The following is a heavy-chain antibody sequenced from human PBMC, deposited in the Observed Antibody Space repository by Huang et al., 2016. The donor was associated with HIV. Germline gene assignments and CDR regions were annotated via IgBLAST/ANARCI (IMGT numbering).Heavy chain of an antibody. Sequence: QVQLVQSGAEVKKPGSSVKVSCKASGGTFTTYTITWVRQAPGQGLEWMGGIIPIFCTPNYAQKFQGRVTITADESTSTAYMELSSLRSEDTAVYYCAREYYYDNSGYYFDYWGQGTLVTVSS. CDR3: AREYYYDNSGYYFDY. J-gene: IGHJ4*02. CDR1: GGTFTTYT. CDR2: IIPIFCTP. D-gene: IGHD3-22*01. V-gene: IGHV1-69*13.